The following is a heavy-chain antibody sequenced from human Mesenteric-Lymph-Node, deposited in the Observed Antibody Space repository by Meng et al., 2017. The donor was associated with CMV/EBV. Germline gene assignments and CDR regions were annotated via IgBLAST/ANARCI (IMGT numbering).Heavy chain of an antibody. V-gene: IGHV3-20*04. J-gene: IGHJ5*02. D-gene: IGHD3-3*01. CDR3: ARDISSTYNDFWSGRNWFDP. Sequence: GESLKISCAASGFTFDDYGMSWVRQAPGKGLEWVSGINWNGGSTGYADSVKGRFTISRDNAKKSLYLQMNSLRAEDTALYYCARDISSTYNDFWSGRNWFDPWGQGTLVTVSS. CDR1: GFTFDDYG. CDR2: INWNGGST.